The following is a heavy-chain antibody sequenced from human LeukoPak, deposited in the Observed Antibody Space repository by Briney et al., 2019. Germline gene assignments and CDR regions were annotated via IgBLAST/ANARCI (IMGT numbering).Heavy chain of an antibody. CDR3: ARAPYTTGRSFYFDS. CDR2: IWYDGSKN. V-gene: IGHV3-33*01. D-gene: IGHD2-2*02. Sequence: PGGSLRLSCAASGFTFRNYGMHWVRQAPGTGLEWVANIWYDGSKNYYADSVKGRFTISRDNFNNMLYLQMNSLRAEDTALYYCARAPYTTGRSFYFDSWGQGTLVTVSP. J-gene: IGHJ4*02. CDR1: GFTFRNYG.